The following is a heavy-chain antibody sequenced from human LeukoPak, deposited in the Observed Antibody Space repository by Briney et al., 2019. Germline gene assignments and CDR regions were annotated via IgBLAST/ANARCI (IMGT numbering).Heavy chain of an antibody. CDR1: GYTFSGYY. D-gene: IGHD5-12*01. Sequence: ASVKVSCKASGYTFSGYYMPWVRQAPGQGLEWMGWINPNSGGTNYAQKFQGRVTMTRHPSISTPYMELPRLRSDDTAVYYCARADSGYLVTYYGMDVWGQGTTVTVSS. V-gene: IGHV1-2*02. J-gene: IGHJ6*02. CDR2: INPNSGGT. CDR3: ARADSGYLVTYYGMDV.